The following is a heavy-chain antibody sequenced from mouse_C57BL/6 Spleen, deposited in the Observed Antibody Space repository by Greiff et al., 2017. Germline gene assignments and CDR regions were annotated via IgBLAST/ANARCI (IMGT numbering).Heavy chain of an antibody. CDR3: ARTTVAGNYFDY. CDR1: GFTFSDYY. J-gene: IGHJ2*01. Sequence: EVQLVESGGGLVQPGGSLKLSCAASGFTFSDYYMYWVRQTPEKRLEWVAYISNGGGSTYYPDTVKGRFTISRDNAKNTLYLQMSRLKSEDTAMYYCARTTVAGNYFDYWGQGTTLTVSS. D-gene: IGHD1-1*01. V-gene: IGHV5-12*01. CDR2: ISNGGGST.